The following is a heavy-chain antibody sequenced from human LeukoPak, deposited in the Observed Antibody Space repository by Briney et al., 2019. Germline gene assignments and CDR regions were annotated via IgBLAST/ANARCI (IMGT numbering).Heavy chain of an antibody. D-gene: IGHD3-16*02. V-gene: IGHV4-38-2*02. CDR3: ARETYYDYVWGSYRYVYYYYYYMDV. CDR1: GYSISSGYY. Sequence: SQTLSLTCTVSGYSISSGYYWGWIRQPPGNGLEWIGSIYHSGSTYYNPSLKSRVTISVDTSKNQFSLKLSSVTAADTAVYYCARETYYDYVWGSYRYVYYYYYYMDVWGKGTTVTVSS. CDR2: IYHSGST. J-gene: IGHJ6*03.